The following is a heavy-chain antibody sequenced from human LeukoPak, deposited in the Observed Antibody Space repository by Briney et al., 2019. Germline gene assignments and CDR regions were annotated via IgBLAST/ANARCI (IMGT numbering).Heavy chain of an antibody. V-gene: IGHV4-34*01. J-gene: IGHJ4*02. Sequence: SETLSLTCAVYGGSFSGYYWSWIRQPPGKGLEWIGEINHSGSTNYNPSLKSRLTLPVDTSKNQFTLNLSSVTAADTAVYYCARRSGSYPGNFDYWGQGTLVTVSS. D-gene: IGHD1-26*01. CDR2: INHSGST. CDR1: GGSFSGYY. CDR3: ARRSGSYPGNFDY.